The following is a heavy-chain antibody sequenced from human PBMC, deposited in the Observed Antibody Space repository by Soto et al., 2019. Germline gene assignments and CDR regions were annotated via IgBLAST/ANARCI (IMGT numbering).Heavy chain of an antibody. D-gene: IGHD3-22*01. J-gene: IGHJ4*01. Sequence: PGGSLRLACAASGFTFSSYAMSWVRQAPGKGLEWVSAISGSGGSTYYADSVKGRFAISRDDSKNMVYLQMNSLKIEDTAVYYCTTDSYITIVIVRFDYWGHGTLVTVSS. CDR2: ISGSGGST. V-gene: IGHV3-23*01. CDR1: GFTFSSYA. CDR3: TTDSYITIVIVRFDY.